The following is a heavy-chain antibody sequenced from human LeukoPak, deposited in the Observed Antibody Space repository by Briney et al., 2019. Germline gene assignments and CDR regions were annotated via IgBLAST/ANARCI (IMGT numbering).Heavy chain of an antibody. J-gene: IGHJ4*02. CDR2: IWFDGSNK. CDR1: GFTFSSYG. CDR3: ARGLIGTTHFDY. D-gene: IGHD1-7*01. Sequence: QPGGSLRLSCAASGFTFSSYGMHWVRQAPGKGLEWVAVIWFDGSNKYYADSVKGRVTISRDKSKNTLFLQMNSLRAEDTAVYYCARGLIGTTHFDYWGQGTLVTVSS. V-gene: IGHV3-33*01.